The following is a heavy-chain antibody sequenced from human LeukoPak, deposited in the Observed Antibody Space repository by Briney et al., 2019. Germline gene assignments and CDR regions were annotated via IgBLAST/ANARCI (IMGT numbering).Heavy chain of an antibody. Sequence: GGSLRLSCAASGFTFSSYAMSWVRQAPGKGLEWVSAISGSGGSTYYANSVKGRFTISRDNSKNTLYLQMNSLRAEDTAVYYCAKQDLGYCSSTSCYFGYWGQGTLVTVSS. CDR2: ISGSGGST. D-gene: IGHD2-2*01. V-gene: IGHV3-23*01. CDR1: GFTFSSYA. J-gene: IGHJ4*02. CDR3: AKQDLGYCSSTSCYFGY.